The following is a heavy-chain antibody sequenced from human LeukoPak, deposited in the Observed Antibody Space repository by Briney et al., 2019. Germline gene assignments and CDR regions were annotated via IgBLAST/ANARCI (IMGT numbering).Heavy chain of an antibody. J-gene: IGHJ4*02. V-gene: IGHV3-21*01. CDR3: ARLKRNSDRSAIYYYYDN. CDR1: GFTLCSYS. Sequence: GGSLRLSCAASGFTLCSYSVIWVRDARGEGVEGVASINTLASYIYYVDSEWGRFTISRDNAENSPWLQMYGLRAEDSAVYYCARLKRNSDRSAIYYYYDNWGQGTLVTVSS. CDR2: INTLASYI. D-gene: IGHD3-22*01.